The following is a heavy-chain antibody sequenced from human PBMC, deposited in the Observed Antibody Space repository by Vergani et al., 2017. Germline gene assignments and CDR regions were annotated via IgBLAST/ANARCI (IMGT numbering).Heavy chain of an antibody. D-gene: IGHD5-18*01. CDR1: GFTFSSYA. Sequence: QVQLVESGGGVVQPGRSLRLSCAASGFTFSSYAMHWVRQAPGKGLEWVAVISYDGSNKYYADSVKGRFTISRDNSKNTLYLQMNSLRAEDTAVYYCASNSYGFVQEYFQHWGQGTLVTVSS. J-gene: IGHJ1*01. V-gene: IGHV3-30*01. CDR3: ASNSYGFVQEYFQH. CDR2: ISYDGSNK.